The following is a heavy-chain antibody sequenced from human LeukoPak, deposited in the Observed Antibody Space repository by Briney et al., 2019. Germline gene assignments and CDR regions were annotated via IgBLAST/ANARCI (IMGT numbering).Heavy chain of an antibody. J-gene: IGHJ6*03. CDR1: GGTFSSYA. V-gene: IGHV1-69*01. Sequence: ASVKVSCKASGGTFSSYAISWVRQAPGQGLEWMGGIIPIFGTANYAQKFQGRVTITADESTSTAYMELSSLRSEDTAVYYCARTFTLYYYYYYMDVWGKGTTVTVSS. CDR2: IIPIFGTA. D-gene: IGHD2-15*01. CDR3: ARTFTLYYYYYYMDV.